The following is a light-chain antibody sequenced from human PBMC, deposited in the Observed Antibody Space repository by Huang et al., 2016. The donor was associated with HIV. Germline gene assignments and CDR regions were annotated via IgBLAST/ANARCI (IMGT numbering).Light chain of an antibody. J-gene: IGKJ1*01. V-gene: IGKV3-20*01. Sequence: DIVLTQSPGTLSLSPGERATLSCRASQSVGSNFLGWYQQKPGQAPRLLIEDASYRASGIPARFSGSGSGTDFTLTISRLDPEDFAVYYCQQYTKSPPTFGQGTKVEI. CDR1: QSVGSNF. CDR3: QQYTKSPPT. CDR2: DAS.